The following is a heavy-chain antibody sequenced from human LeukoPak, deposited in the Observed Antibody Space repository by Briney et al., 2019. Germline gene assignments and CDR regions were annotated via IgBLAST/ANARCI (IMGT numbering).Heavy chain of an antibody. Sequence: GGSLRLSCAASGFTFGTYSMNWVRQAPGKGLEWVSYISSRTTTTYYADSVKGRFTISRDNAKNSLYLQMNSLRAEDTAVYYCVRDPVGYGDYEYYYGMDVWGQGTTVTVSS. V-gene: IGHV3-48*04. CDR1: GFTFGTYS. J-gene: IGHJ6*02. CDR2: ISSRTTTT. D-gene: IGHD4-17*01. CDR3: VRDPVGYGDYEYYYGMDV.